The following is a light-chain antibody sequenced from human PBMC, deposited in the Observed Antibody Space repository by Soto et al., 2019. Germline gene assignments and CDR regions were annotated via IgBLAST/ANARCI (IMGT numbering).Light chain of an antibody. Sequence: TKHPAALWSSAAATATLSFRASQSVSSNLAWYQQKPGQAPRLLIYGASTRATGIPARFSGSGSGTEFTLTISSLQSEDFAVYYCQQYNKWRCTFAQGTIVEI. J-gene: IGKJ1*01. CDR3: QQYNKWRCT. V-gene: IGKV3-15*01. CDR1: QSVSSN. CDR2: GAS.